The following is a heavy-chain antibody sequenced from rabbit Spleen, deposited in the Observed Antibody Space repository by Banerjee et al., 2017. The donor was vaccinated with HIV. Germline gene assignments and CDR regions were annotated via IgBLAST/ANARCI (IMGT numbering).Heavy chain of an antibody. CDR2: IAGSSSGFT. V-gene: IGHV1S40*01. D-gene: IGHD1-1*01. CDR1: GVSFSGDSY. J-gene: IGHJ4*01. CDR3: ASRPGGDIGYLFNL. Sequence: QSLEESGGDLVKPGASLTLTCIASGVSFSGDSYMCWVRQAPGKGLEWISCIAGSSSGFTYSATWAKGRFTCSKTSSTTVTLQMTSLTAADTATYFCASRPGGDIGYLFNLWGPGTLVTVS.